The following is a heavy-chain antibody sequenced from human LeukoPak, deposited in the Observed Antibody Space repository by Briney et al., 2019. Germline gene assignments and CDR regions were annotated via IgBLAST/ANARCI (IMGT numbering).Heavy chain of an antibody. CDR1: GYTFTGYY. V-gene: IGHV1-2*02. Sequence: ASVKVSCKASGYTFTGYYMHWVRQAPGQGLEWMGWINPNSGGTNYAQKFQGRVTMTRDTSISTAYMELSRLRSDDTAVYYCARDFRFLEWLGTFDYWGQGTLVTVSS. CDR2: INPNSGGT. D-gene: IGHD3-3*01. J-gene: IGHJ4*02. CDR3: ARDFRFLEWLGTFDY.